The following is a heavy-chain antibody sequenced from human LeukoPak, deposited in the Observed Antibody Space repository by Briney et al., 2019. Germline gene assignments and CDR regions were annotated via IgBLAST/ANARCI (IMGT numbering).Heavy chain of an antibody. J-gene: IGHJ4*02. CDR3: ARGLLRSGYSYGYRKNYFDY. Sequence: SETLSLTCAVYGGSFSGYYWSWIRQPPGEGLEWSGEINHSGSTNYNPSLKSRVTISVDTSKNQFSLKLSSVTAADTAVYYCARGLLRSGYSYGYRKNYFDYWGQGTLVTVSS. V-gene: IGHV4-34*01. CDR1: GGSFSGYY. CDR2: INHSGST. D-gene: IGHD5-18*01.